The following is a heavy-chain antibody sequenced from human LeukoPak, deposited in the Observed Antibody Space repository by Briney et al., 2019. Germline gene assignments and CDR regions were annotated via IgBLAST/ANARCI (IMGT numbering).Heavy chain of an antibody. D-gene: IGHD1-14*01. CDR1: GFIFSSYS. Sequence: GGSLRLSCAASGFIFSSYSMNWVRQAPGKGLEWVANINQDGSEKYYVDSVKGRFTISRDNAKNSLYLQMNSLRAEDTAVYYCARGISNSRNLFDYWGQGTLVTVSS. V-gene: IGHV3-7*01. CDR2: INQDGSEK. J-gene: IGHJ4*02. CDR3: ARGISNSRNLFDY.